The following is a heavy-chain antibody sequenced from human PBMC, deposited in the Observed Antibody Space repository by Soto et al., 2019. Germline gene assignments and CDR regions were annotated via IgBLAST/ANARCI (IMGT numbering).Heavy chain of an antibody. CDR2: VYNSGTT. Sequence: WTWIRQPPGKGLEWIGFVYNSGTTYYNPSLTSRATISVDSSKNQFALKLNSVTAADTAVYYCVRGRGGSPSYDYCGQGTLVTVSS. D-gene: IGHD1-26*01. CDR3: VRGRGGSPSYDY. J-gene: IGHJ4*02. V-gene: IGHV4-59*01.